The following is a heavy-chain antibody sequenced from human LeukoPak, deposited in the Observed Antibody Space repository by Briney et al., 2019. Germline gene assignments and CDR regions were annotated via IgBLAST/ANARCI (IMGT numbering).Heavy chain of an antibody. J-gene: IGHJ4*02. CDR2: LNGDGTNT. D-gene: IGHD6-19*01. V-gene: IGHV3-74*03. Sequence: PGGSLRLSCVASGFTFSSYWTHWVRQAPGKGLVWVSQLNGDGTNTKYADSVKGRFTISRDNAKNTLYLQMNSLRVEDTAVYYCALINTAVAGTRDYWGQGTLVTVSS. CDR3: ALINTAVAGTRDY. CDR1: GFTFSSYW.